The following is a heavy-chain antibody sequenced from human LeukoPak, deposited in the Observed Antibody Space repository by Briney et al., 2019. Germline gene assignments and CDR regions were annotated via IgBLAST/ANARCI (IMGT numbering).Heavy chain of an antibody. CDR2: ISYDGSNK. J-gene: IGHJ4*02. Sequence: GGSLRLSCAASGFTFSSYAMHWVRQAPGKGLEWVAVISYDGSNKYYADSVKGRFTISRDNSKNTLYLQMNSLRAEDTAVYYWASPVTLLSTFDYGGQEPRVPVS. CDR1: GFTFSSYA. V-gene: IGHV3-30-3*01. CDR3: ASPVTLLSTFDY. D-gene: IGHD4-17*01.